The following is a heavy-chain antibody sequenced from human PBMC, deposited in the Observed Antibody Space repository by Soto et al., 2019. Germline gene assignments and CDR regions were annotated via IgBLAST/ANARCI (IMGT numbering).Heavy chain of an antibody. V-gene: IGHV3-15*01. CDR1: GFTLSNAW. CDR2: IKSKADGGTT. J-gene: IGHJ6*02. Sequence: VGSVTLSCAVSGFTLSNAWMSWVRQAPGKGLEWVGRIKSKADGGTTEYVAPVQGRFIISSDDSENTLYLQMNSLRPEDTGVYYCTTIPHYSDTAGYYYYYGMDVWGQVTTGTVS. D-gene: IGHD3-22*01. CDR3: TTIPHYSDTAGYYYYYGMDV.